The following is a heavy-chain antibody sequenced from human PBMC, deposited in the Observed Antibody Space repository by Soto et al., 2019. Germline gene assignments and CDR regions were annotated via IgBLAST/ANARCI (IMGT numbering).Heavy chain of an antibody. D-gene: IGHD3-10*01. CDR2: ISAYNGNT. Sequence: QVQLVQSGAEVKKPGASVKVSCKASGYTLTSYGISWVRQAPGQGLEWMGWISAYNGNTNYAQKLQGRVTMTTDTSTSTAYMELSSLRSDDTAVYYCAREVTMVRGVILGSPHFDYWGQGTLVTVSS. CDR3: AREVTMVRGVILGSPHFDY. V-gene: IGHV1-18*01. CDR1: GYTLTSYG. J-gene: IGHJ4*02.